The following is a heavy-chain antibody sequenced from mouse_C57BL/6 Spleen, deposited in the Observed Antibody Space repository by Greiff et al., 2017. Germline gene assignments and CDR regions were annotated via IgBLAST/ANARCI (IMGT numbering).Heavy chain of an antibody. V-gene: IGHV5-6*02. CDR3: ARHERSSDWYFDV. J-gene: IGHJ1*03. CDR1: GFTFSSYG. Sequence: EVMLVESGGDLVKPGGSLKLSCAASGFTFSSYGMSWVRQTPDKRLEWVATISSGGSYTYYPESVKGRFTISRDNAKNTLYLQMSSLKSEDTAMYYCARHERSSDWYFDVWGTGTLVTVSS. CDR2: ISSGGSYT.